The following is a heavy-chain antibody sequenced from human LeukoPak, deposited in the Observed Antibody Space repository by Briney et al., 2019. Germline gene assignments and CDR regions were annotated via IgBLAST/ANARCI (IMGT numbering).Heavy chain of an antibody. D-gene: IGHD2-15*01. Sequence: PSETLSLTCTVSGGSISSGSYYWSWIRQPAGKGLEWIGRIYTSGSTNYNPSLKSRVTMSVDTSKNQFSLKLSSVTAADTAVYYCARQRSGGRGDDNYYMDVWGKGTTVTISS. V-gene: IGHV4-61*02. CDR2: IYTSGST. J-gene: IGHJ6*03. CDR3: ARQRSGGRGDDNYYMDV. CDR1: GGSISSGSYY.